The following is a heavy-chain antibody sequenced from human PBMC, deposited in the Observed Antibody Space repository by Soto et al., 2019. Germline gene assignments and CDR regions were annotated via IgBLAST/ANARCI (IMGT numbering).Heavy chain of an antibody. CDR3: ARGKNSFDY. J-gene: IGHJ4*02. CDR2: SRNKANGYTT. CDR1: GFTFSDYC. V-gene: IGHV3-72*01. Sequence: GGSLRLSCAVSGFTFSDYCMDWVRQAPGKGLEWVGRSRNKANGYTTEYAASVKGRFTISRDDSKNSLYLLLNSLITEDTAVYYCARGKNSFDYWGQGSLVTVPQ.